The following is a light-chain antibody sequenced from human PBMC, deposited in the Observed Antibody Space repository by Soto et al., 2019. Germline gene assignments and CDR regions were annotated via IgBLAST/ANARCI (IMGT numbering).Light chain of an antibody. V-gene: IGKV3D-15*01. CDR1: QSVSRN. J-gene: IGKJ5*01. Sequence: EILMTQSRSTVSVSPWERARRSCRASQSVSRNLAWYQQKPGQAPRLLMYDASTRATGTPARFSGSGTGTKFTLSISSLQPEDFAVYSCQQYNNWPITFGQGTRLEIK. CDR3: QQYNNWPIT. CDR2: DAS.